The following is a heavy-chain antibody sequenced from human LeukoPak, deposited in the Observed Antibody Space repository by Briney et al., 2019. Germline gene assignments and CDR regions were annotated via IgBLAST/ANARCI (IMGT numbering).Heavy chain of an antibody. Sequence: SVKVSCKASGGTFSSYAISWVRQAPGQGLEWMGGIIPIFGTANYAQKFQGRVTITTDESTSTAYMELSSLRSEDTAVYYCARELEPLTAYFDYWRQGTLVTVSS. J-gene: IGHJ4*02. CDR2: IIPIFGTA. V-gene: IGHV1-69*05. CDR3: ARELEPLTAYFDY. D-gene: IGHD1-1*01. CDR1: GGTFSSYA.